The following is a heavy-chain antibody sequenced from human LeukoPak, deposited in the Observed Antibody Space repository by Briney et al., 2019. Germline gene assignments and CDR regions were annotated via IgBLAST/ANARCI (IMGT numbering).Heavy chain of an antibody. Sequence: ASVKVSCKASGYTFTSYGISWVRQAPGQGLEWMGWINPNSGGTNYAQKFQGRVTMTRDTSISTAYMELSRLRSDDTAVYYCARGITIFPYYYMDVWGKGTTVTVSS. CDR3: ARGITIFPYYYMDV. J-gene: IGHJ6*03. CDR2: INPNSGGT. D-gene: IGHD3-3*01. V-gene: IGHV1-2*02. CDR1: GYTFTSYG.